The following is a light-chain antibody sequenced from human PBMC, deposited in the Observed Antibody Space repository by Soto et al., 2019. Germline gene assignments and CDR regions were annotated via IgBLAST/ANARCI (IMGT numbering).Light chain of an antibody. CDR1: QSVSSSY. J-gene: IGKJ1*01. Sequence: EIVLTQSPGTLSLSPGERATLSCRASQSVSSSYLAWYQQKPGQAPRLLIYGASSRATGIPDRFSGSGSGTDFTLTISRLEPEDFAVYYCQQYGSSRTFGPGPKVELK. CDR3: QQYGSSRT. CDR2: GAS. V-gene: IGKV3-20*01.